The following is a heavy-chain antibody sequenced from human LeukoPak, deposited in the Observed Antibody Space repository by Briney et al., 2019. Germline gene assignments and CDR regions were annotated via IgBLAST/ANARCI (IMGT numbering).Heavy chain of an antibody. CDR1: GFTFYDYA. V-gene: IGHV3-9*01. Sequence: PGGSLRLSCAASGFTFYDYAMHWVRHAPGKGLEWVSGISWNSGSIGYADSVKGRFTISRDNAKNSLYLQMNSLRAEDTALYYCAKDKRWLQLRGDTFDIWGQGTMVTVSS. CDR2: ISWNSGSI. J-gene: IGHJ3*02. CDR3: AKDKRWLQLRGDTFDI. D-gene: IGHD4-4*01.